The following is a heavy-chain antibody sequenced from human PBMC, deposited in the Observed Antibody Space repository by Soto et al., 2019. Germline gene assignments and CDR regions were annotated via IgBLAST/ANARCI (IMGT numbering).Heavy chain of an antibody. CDR2: ISAYNGNT. Sequence: GASVKVSCKASGYTFTSYGISWVRQAPGQGLEWMGWISAYNGNTNYAQKLQGRVTMTTDTSTSTAYMELRSLRSDDTAVYYCARGPNVEMATIERGFSDYWGQGTLVTVSS. V-gene: IGHV1-18*04. CDR3: ARGPNVEMATIERGFSDY. J-gene: IGHJ4*02. CDR1: GYTFTSYG. D-gene: IGHD5-12*01.